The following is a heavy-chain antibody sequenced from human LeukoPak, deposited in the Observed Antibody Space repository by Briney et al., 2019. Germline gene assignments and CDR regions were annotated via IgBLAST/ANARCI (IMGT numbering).Heavy chain of an antibody. CDR2: IYHSGST. CDR3: ARVQRYQLFPMDV. Sequence: PSETLSLTCTVSGYSISSGYYWGWIRQPPGKGLEWIGSIYHSGSTYYNPSLKSRVTISVDTSKNQFSLKLSSVTAADTAVYYCARVQRYQLFPMDVWGKGTTVTVSS. D-gene: IGHD2-2*01. J-gene: IGHJ6*03. CDR1: GYSISSGYY. V-gene: IGHV4-38-2*02.